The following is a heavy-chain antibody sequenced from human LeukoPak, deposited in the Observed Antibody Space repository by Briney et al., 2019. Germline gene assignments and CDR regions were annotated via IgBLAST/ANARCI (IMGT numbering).Heavy chain of an antibody. D-gene: IGHD6-13*01. CDR1: GGSISSSSYY. CDR3: ASLHSRSSSWYAGDSNFDY. V-gene: IGHV4-39*07. J-gene: IGHJ4*02. Sequence: PSETLSLTCTVSGGSISSSSYYWGWIRQPPGKGLEWIGSIYYSGSTYYNPSLKSRVTISVDTSKNQFSLKLSSVTAADTAVYYCASLHSRSSSWYAGDSNFDYWGQGTLVTVSS. CDR2: IYYSGST.